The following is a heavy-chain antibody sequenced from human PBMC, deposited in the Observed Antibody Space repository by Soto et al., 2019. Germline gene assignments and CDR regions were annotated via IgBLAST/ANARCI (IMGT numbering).Heavy chain of an antibody. CDR1: GDSVSSNSAA. J-gene: IGHJ5*02. V-gene: IGHV6-1*01. CDR2: TYYRSKWYN. D-gene: IGHD6-6*01. CDR3: ARGGGGMAPRPDLYWYDP. Sequence: PSQTLSLTCAISGDSVSSNSAAWNWIRQSPSRGLEWLGRTYYRSKWYNDYAVSVKSRITINPDTSKNQFSLQLNSVTPEDTAVFYFARGGGGMAPRPDLYWYDPGGQETLVTVSS.